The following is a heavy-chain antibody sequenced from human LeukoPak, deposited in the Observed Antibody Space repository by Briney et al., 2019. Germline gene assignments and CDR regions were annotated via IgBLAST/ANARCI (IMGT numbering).Heavy chain of an antibody. V-gene: IGHV2-70*11. CDR1: GFSLSTGGMS. D-gene: IGHD5/OR15-5a*01. Sequence: SGPTLVNPTQTLTLTCTFSGFSLSTGGMSVSWIRQPPGKALEWLARIDWDDDKYYSTSLKTRLTISKDTSKNQVVLTMTNMDPMDTATFFCARGNQSNFFDYWGQGILVAVSS. CDR3: ARGNQSNFFDY. J-gene: IGHJ4*02. CDR2: IDWDDDK.